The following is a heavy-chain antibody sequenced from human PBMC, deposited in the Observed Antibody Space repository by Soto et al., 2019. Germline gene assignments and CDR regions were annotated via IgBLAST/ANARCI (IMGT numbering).Heavy chain of an antibody. D-gene: IGHD5-12*01. CDR1: GFTFSSYS. CDR3: ARDGYSGYDSFDY. V-gene: IGHV3-21*01. CDR2: ISSSSSYI. J-gene: IGHJ4*02. Sequence: EVQLVESGGGLVQPGGSLRLSCAASGFTFSSYSMNWVRQAPGKGLEWVSSISSSSSYIYYADSVKGRFTISRDNAKNSLYLQMNSLRAEDTAVYYCARDGYSGYDSFDYWGQGTLVTVSS.